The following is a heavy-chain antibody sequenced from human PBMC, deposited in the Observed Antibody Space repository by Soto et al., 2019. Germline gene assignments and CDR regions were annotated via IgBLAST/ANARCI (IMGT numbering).Heavy chain of an antibody. Sequence: GASVKVSCKASGGTFSSYAISWVRQAPGQGLEWMGGIIPIFGTANYAQKFQGRVTITADESTSTAYMELSSLRSEDTAVYYCATPGGGYYDSSGYHEYFQHWGQGTLVTVSS. CDR3: ATPGGGYYDSSGYHEYFQH. CDR2: IIPIFGTA. CDR1: GGTFSSYA. D-gene: IGHD3-22*01. V-gene: IGHV1-69*13. J-gene: IGHJ1*01.